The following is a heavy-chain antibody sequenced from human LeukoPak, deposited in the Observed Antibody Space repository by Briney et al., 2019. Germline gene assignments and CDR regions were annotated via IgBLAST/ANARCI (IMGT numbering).Heavy chain of an antibody. CDR1: GYTSTTYG. V-gene: IGHV1-18*01. CDR3: ARSRVPDPIAVAGYSFDP. J-gene: IGHJ5*02. D-gene: IGHD6-19*01. CDR2: ISANNGNT. Sequence: ASVKVSCKASGYTSTTYGISWVRQAPGQGLEWMGWISANNGNTNYAQKLQDRVTMTTDTSTSTAYMELRSLRSDDTAVYYCARSRVPDPIAVAGYSFDPWGQGTLVTVSS.